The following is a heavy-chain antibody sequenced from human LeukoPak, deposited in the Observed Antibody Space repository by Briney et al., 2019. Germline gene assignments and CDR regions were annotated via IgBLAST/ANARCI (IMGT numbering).Heavy chain of an antibody. D-gene: IGHD6-19*01. V-gene: IGHV3-74*01. CDR3: ATKQWLAPPPDS. J-gene: IGHJ4*02. CDR1: GFTFSKYW. CDR2: INTDGTVT. Sequence: GGSQRLSCAASGFTFSKYWMLWVRQAPGKGLESVSRINTDGTVTTYADSVKGRFTVSRDNADNTMFLQMNSVRDEDTAVHYCATKQWLAPPPDSWGQGTPVTVSS.